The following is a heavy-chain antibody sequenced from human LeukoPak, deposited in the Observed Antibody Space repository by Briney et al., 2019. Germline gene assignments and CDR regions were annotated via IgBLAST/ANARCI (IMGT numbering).Heavy chain of an antibody. CDR3: AKDRDVLLWFGELGDY. CDR1: GFTFSSYG. Sequence: GGSLRLSCAASGFTFSSYGMHWVRQAPGKGLEWVAVISYDGSNKYYADSVKGRFTISRDNSKNTLYLQMNSLSAEDTAVYYCAKDRDVLLWFGELGDYWGQGILVTVSS. V-gene: IGHV3-30*18. D-gene: IGHD3-10*01. CDR2: ISYDGSNK. J-gene: IGHJ4*02.